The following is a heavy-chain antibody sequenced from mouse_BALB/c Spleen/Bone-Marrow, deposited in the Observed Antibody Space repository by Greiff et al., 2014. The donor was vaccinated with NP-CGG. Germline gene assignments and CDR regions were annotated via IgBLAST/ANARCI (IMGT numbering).Heavy chain of an antibody. CDR2: INPDSRTI. CDR3: ARPDYYGYLNY. V-gene: IGHV4-1*02. J-gene: IGHJ2*01. Sequence: EVQLQQSGGGLVQPGGSLKLSCAASRFDFSRYWMSWVRQAPGKGLEWIGEINPDSRTINYSPSLKDKFIISRDNAKNTLYLRLNKVRSEDTALYYCARPDYYGYLNYWGQGTTLTVSS. CDR1: RFDFSRYW. D-gene: IGHD1-1*01.